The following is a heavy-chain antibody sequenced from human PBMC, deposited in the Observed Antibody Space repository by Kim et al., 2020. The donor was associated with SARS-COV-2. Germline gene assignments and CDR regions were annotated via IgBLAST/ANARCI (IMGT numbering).Heavy chain of an antibody. Sequence: SETLSLTCTVSGGSISSGGYYWSWIRQHPGKGLEWIGYIYYSGSTYYNPSLKSRVTISVDTSKNQFSLKLSSVTAADTAVYYCVGSGYSYIDYWGQGTLVTVSS. CDR1: GGSISSGGYY. V-gene: IGHV4-31*03. D-gene: IGHD5-18*01. CDR3: VGSGYSYIDY. J-gene: IGHJ4*02. CDR2: IYYSGST.